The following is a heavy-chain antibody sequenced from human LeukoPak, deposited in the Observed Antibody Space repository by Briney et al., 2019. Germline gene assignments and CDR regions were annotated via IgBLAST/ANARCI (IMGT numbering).Heavy chain of an antibody. CDR3: ARVGKYSSSWYLDY. CDR2: IKEDGSEK. V-gene: IGHV3-7*01. J-gene: IGHJ4*02. CDR1: GFTFSSYW. Sequence: GGSLRLSCVASGFTFSSYWMTWVRQAPGKGLEWVANIKEDGSEKYYVDSVKGRFTISRDNAKNSLYLQMNSLRDEDTAVYYCARVGKYSSSWYLDYWGQGTLVTVSS. D-gene: IGHD6-13*01.